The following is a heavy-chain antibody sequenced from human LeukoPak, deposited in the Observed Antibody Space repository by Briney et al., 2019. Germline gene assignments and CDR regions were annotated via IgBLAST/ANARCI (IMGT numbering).Heavy chain of an antibody. D-gene: IGHD3-16*01. Sequence: SGTLSLTCTVSGGSINTYYWSWIRQPPGKGLEGIGYIYYSGSTNYNPSLTSRVTISVDPSKHQFSLKLSSATAADTAVYYCARGGSAFDYWGQGTLVTVSS. V-gene: IGHV4-59*08. J-gene: IGHJ4*02. CDR2: IYYSGST. CDR1: GGSINTYY. CDR3: ARGGSAFDY.